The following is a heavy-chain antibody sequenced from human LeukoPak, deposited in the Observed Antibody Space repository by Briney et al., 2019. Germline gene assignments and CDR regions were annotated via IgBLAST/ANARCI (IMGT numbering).Heavy chain of an antibody. Sequence: GGSLRLSCVASGFTFSSYEMNWVRQAPGKGLEWVSYISSSGSTIYYADSVKGRFTISRDNAKNSLYLQMNSLRAEDTAVYYCARDRGYYGSGPRGYFDYWGQGTLVTVSS. J-gene: IGHJ4*02. V-gene: IGHV3-48*03. CDR3: ARDRGYYGSGPRGYFDY. CDR2: ISSSGSTI. D-gene: IGHD3-10*01. CDR1: GFTFSSYE.